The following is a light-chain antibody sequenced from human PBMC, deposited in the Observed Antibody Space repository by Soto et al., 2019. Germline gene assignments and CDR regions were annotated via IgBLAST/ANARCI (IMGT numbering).Light chain of an antibody. CDR2: DAS. J-gene: IGKJ2*01. Sequence: EIVLTQSPGTLSLSPGERATLSCRASQSVYNFLAWYQQRPGQAPRLLIYDASNRATGIPGRFSGSGSGTDFTLTITNLEPEDFAIYYCQVRNIWPPFPFGQGTKLEI. V-gene: IGKV3-11*01. CDR1: QSVYNF. CDR3: QVRNIWPPFP.